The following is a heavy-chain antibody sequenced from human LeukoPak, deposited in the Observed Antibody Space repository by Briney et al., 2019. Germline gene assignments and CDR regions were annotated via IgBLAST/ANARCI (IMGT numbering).Heavy chain of an antibody. CDR1: GGSISSYY. D-gene: IGHD3-22*01. J-gene: IGHJ2*01. CDR3: ARGYDSSGYYSFDWYFDL. V-gene: IGHV4-4*07. CDR2: IYTSGST. Sequence: SETLSLTCTVSGGSISSYYWIWIRQPAGKGLEWIGRIYTSGSTNYNPSLKSRVTMSVDTSKNQFSLKLSSVTAADTAVYYCARGYDSSGYYSFDWYFDLWGRGTLVTVSS.